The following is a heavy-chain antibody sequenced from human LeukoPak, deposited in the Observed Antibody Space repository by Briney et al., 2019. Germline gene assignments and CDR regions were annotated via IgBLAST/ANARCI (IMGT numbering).Heavy chain of an antibody. V-gene: IGHV3-13*01. CDR1: GFTFIDYD. J-gene: IGHJ4*02. Sequence: PGGSLRLSCAASGFTFIDYDMHWDRQVIGEGLEWVSAIGIRGDTHYSGSVKGRFTISRENAESSLYLQMNSLRAEDTAVYYCARGGIQVSGIDEFDYWGQGTLVTVSS. CDR2: IGIRGDT. CDR3: ARGGIQVSGIDEFDY. D-gene: IGHD6-19*01.